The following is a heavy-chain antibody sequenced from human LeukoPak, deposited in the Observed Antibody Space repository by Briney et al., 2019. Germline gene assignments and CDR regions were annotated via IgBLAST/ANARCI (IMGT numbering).Heavy chain of an antibody. CDR3: ARSSKAWYEGY. CDR2: INPNSGGT. Sequence: ASVKVSRKAPGYTFTGYYMHWVRQAPGQGLEWMGWINPNSGGTNYAQKFQGRVTMTRDTSISTAYMELSRLRSDDTAVYYCARSSKAWYEGYWGQGTLVTVSS. D-gene: IGHD6-13*01. V-gene: IGHV1-2*02. CDR1: GYTFTGYY. J-gene: IGHJ4*02.